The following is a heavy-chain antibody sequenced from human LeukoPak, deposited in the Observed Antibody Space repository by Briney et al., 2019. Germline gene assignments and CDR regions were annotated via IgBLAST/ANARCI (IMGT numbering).Heavy chain of an antibody. CDR1: GASIKSYY. D-gene: IGHD3-3*02. CDR3: ARGRTAFRIISDF. V-gene: IGHV4-59*13. CDR2: LYYTGTT. J-gene: IGHJ4*02. Sequence: PSETLSLTCNVSGASIKSYYWNWFRQPPGKGLEWIGYLYYTGTTSLNPSLKSRVTMSTDTTKNQFSVTLTSVTSADTALYFCARGRTAFRIISDFWGQGILVTVSS.